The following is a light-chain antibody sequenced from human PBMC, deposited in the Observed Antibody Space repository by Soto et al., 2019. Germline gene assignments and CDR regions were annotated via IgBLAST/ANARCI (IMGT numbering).Light chain of an antibody. Sequence: QSVLTQPPSASGTPWQRVTISCSGSSSNIGSNYVYWYQQLPRTAPKLLIYTNNQRPSGVPDRFSGSKSGTSASLAISGLRSEDEADYYCAAWDDSLSGAVFGGGTQLTVL. CDR2: TNN. J-gene: IGLJ7*01. CDR1: SSNIGSNY. V-gene: IGLV1-47*01. CDR3: AAWDDSLSGAV.